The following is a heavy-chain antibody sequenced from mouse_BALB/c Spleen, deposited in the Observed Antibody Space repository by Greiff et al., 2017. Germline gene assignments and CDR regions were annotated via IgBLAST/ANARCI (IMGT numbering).Heavy chain of an antibody. CDR1: GYSITSDYA. CDR2: ISYSGST. J-gene: IGHJ3*01. Sequence: EVKLEESGPGLVKPSQSLSLTCTVTGYSITSDYAWNWIRQFPGNKLEWMGYISYSGSTSYNPSLKSRISITRDTSKNQFFLQLNSVTTEDTATYYCASKKKIHYYGFAYWGQGTLVTVSA. V-gene: IGHV3-2*02. CDR3: ASKKKIHYYGFAY. D-gene: IGHD1-2*01.